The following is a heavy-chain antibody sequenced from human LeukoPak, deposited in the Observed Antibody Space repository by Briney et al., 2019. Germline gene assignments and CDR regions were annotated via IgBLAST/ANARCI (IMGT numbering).Heavy chain of an antibody. CDR2: IKQDGSEK. CDR1: GFTFSSYW. Sequence: GGSLRLSCAASGFTFSSYWMSWVRQAPGKGLEWVANIKQDGSEKDYVDSVKGRFTVSRDNAMNSLFLQMNSLIAEDTAVYYCARVGIRFLEQYYFDYWGQGTLVTVSS. D-gene: IGHD3-3*01. CDR3: ARVGIRFLEQYYFDY. V-gene: IGHV3-7*01. J-gene: IGHJ4*02.